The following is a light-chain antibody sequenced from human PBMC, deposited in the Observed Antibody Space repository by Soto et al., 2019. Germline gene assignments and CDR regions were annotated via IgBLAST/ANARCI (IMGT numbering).Light chain of an antibody. J-gene: IGLJ2*01. V-gene: IGLV1-40*01. CDR3: QSYDSSLSVV. Sequence: QSVLTQPPLVSGAPGQRVTISCTGSSSNIGAGYDVHWYQQLLGTAPKLLIYGNSNRPSGVPDRFSGSKSGTSASLAITGLQAEDEADYYCQSYDSSLSVVFGGGTKLTVL. CDR1: SSNIGAGYD. CDR2: GNS.